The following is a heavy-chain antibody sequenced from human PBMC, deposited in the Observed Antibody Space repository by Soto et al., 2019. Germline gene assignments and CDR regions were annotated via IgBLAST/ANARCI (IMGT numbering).Heavy chain of an antibody. Sequence: GGSLRLSCAASGFPFSGYAINWVRQAPGKGLEWVSIISGIGSSTNYADSVKGRFTISRDNSRDTVHLQMNSLRAEDTAVYYCAKGSIPPRVLTSPVDYWGQGTLVTVSS. CDR3: AKGSIPPRVLTSPVDY. CDR2: ISGIGSST. CDR1: GFPFSGYA. J-gene: IGHJ4*02. V-gene: IGHV3-23*01. D-gene: IGHD6-6*01.